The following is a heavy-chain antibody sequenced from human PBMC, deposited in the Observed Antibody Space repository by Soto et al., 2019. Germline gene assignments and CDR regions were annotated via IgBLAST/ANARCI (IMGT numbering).Heavy chain of an antibody. CDR3: ARRGDRSGYTVLADGMDV. J-gene: IGHJ6*02. V-gene: IGHV5-51*01. D-gene: IGHD3-22*01. CDR2: IYPDDSDI. CDR1: GYNFNNYW. Sequence: EVQLVQSGPEVKKPGESLKISCKGSGYNFNNYWIAWVRLMPGKGLEWMGIIYPDDSDIRYGPSFEGQVTFSVDKSISTAYLQWSSLKASDSAIYYCARRGDRSGYTVLADGMDVWGQGTTVTVSS.